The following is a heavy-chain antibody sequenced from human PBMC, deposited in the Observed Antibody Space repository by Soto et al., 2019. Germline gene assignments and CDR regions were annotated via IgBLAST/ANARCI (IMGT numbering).Heavy chain of an antibody. CDR3: ARGRVPKVY. Sequence: EVQLLESGGGLVQPGGSLRLSCAASGFTFSSYAMSWVRQAPGKGLEWVSAISGSGSTIYYADSVKGRFTISRDNAKNSLYLQMNSLRAEDTAVYYCARGRVPKVYWGQGTLVTVSS. CDR1: GFTFSSYA. V-gene: IGHV3-23*01. J-gene: IGHJ4*02. CDR2: ISGSGSTI.